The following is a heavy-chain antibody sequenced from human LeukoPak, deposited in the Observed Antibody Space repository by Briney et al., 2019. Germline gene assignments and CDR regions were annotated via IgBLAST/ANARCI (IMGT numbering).Heavy chain of an antibody. Sequence: GGSLRLSCATSGFTFSSNWMSWVRHAPGRGLEWVANIKPDGSAEYYAASVKGRFTVSRDNAKNSLYLQMNSLRAEDTAVYYCAKDLAMIVVVILDYWGQGTLVTVSS. CDR1: GFTFSSNW. CDR3: AKDLAMIVVVILDY. V-gene: IGHV3-7*03. D-gene: IGHD3-22*01. CDR2: IKPDGSAE. J-gene: IGHJ4*02.